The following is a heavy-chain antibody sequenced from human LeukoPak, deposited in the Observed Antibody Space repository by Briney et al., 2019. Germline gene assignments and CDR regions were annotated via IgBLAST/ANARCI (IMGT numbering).Heavy chain of an antibody. CDR2: ISSSGSTI. CDR1: GFTFSSYE. J-gene: IGHJ4*02. D-gene: IGHD3-22*01. Sequence: AGGSLRLSCAASGFTFSSYEMNWVRQAPGKGLEWVSYISSSGSTIYYADSVKGRFTISRDNAKNSLYLQMNSLRAEDTAVYYCARGPITMIVGWGQGTLVTVSS. CDR3: ARGPITMIVG. V-gene: IGHV3-48*03.